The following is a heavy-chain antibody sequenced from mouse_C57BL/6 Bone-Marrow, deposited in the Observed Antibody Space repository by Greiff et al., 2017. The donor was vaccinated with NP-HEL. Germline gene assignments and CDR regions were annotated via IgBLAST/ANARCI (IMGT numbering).Heavy chain of an antibody. CDR2: IHPSSGST. V-gene: IGHV1-64*01. CDR3: ARSVDYYGSSHGRYFDV. Sequence: QVQLQQPGAELVKPGASVKLSCKASGYTFTSYWMHWVKQRPGQGLEWIGMIHPSSGSTNYNEKFKSKATLTVDKSSSTAYMQLSSLTSKDSTVYSWARSVDYYGSSHGRYFDVWGTGTTVTVSS. D-gene: IGHD1-1*01. CDR1: GYTFTSYW. J-gene: IGHJ1*03.